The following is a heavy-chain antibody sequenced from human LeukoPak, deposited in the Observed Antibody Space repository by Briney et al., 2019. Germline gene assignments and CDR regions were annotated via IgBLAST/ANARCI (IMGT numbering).Heavy chain of an antibody. J-gene: IGHJ4*02. D-gene: IGHD3-22*01. Sequence: PGGSLRLSRAASGFTFSSYAMSWVRQAPGKGLEWVSAISGSGGSTYYADSVKGRFTISRDNSKNTLHLQMNSLRAEDTAVYCCAKAQIVTYYYDSSGYQLDYWGQGTLVTVSS. CDR3: AKAQIVTYYYDSSGYQLDY. CDR2: ISGSGGST. CDR1: GFTFSSYA. V-gene: IGHV3-23*01.